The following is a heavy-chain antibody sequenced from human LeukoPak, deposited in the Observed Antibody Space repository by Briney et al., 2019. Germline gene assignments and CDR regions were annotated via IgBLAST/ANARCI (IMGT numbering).Heavy chain of an antibody. V-gene: IGHV1-69*05. CDR3: ARGGSPYYDFWSGYLGVQYCYYYYYMDV. D-gene: IGHD3-3*01. CDR1: GGTFSSYA. Sequence: GASVKVSCKASGGTFSSYAISWVRQAPGQGLEWMGGIIPIFGTANYAQKFQGRVTITTDESTSTAYMELSSLRSEDTAVYYCARGGSPYYDFWSGYLGVQYCYYYYYMDVWGKGTTVTVSS. CDR2: IIPIFGTA. J-gene: IGHJ6*03.